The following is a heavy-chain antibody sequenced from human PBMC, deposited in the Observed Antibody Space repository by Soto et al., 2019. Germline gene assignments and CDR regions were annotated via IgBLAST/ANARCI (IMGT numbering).Heavy chain of an antibody. CDR1: GFTFSSYG. V-gene: IGHV3-30*03. CDR2: ISYDGSNK. J-gene: IGHJ4*02. CDR3: ARDYWGAY. Sequence: QVQLVESGGGVVQPGRSLRLSCAASGFTFSSYGMHWVRQAPGKGLEWVAVISYDGSNKYYADSVKGRFTISRDNSKNTLFLQMNSLRAEDTAVYNCARDYWGAYWGQGTLVTVSS. D-gene: IGHD2-21*01.